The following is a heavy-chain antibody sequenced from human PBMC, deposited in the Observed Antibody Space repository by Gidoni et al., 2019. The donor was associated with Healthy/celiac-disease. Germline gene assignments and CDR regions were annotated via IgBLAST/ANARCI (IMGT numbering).Heavy chain of an antibody. D-gene: IGHD2-15*01. Sequence: QVQLVQSGAEVKKPGSSVKVSCKASGGTFSSYAISWVRQAPGQGLEWMGGIIPIFGTANYAQKFQGRVTITADESTSTAYMELSSLRSEDTAVYYCARDLYCSGGSCYPETGHFDYWGQGTLVTVSS. CDR2: IIPIFGTA. V-gene: IGHV1-69*01. J-gene: IGHJ4*02. CDR1: GGTFSSYA. CDR3: ARDLYCSGGSCYPETGHFDY.